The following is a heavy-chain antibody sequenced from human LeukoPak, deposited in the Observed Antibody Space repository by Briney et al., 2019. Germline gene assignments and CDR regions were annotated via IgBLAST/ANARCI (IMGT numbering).Heavy chain of an antibody. D-gene: IGHD3-10*01. CDR1: GESFSGYY. V-gene: IGHV4-34*01. CDR3: ARHGFLWFGSSTLRWFDP. CDR2: INHSGST. J-gene: IGHJ5*02. Sequence: SETLSLTCAVYGESFSGYYWSWIRQPPGKGLEWIGEINHSGSTNYNPSLKSRVTISVDTSKNQFSLKLSSVTAADTAVYYCARHGFLWFGSSTLRWFDPWGQGTLVTVSS.